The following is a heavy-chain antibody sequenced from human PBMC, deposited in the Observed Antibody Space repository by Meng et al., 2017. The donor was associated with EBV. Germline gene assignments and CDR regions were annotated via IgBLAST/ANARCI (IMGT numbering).Heavy chain of an antibody. D-gene: IGHD6-19*01. V-gene: IGHV1-2*06. CDR1: GYPFTGYY. CDR2: INPTCGGT. J-gene: IGHJ4*02. Sequence: VRLVSFWAEVTEPWACVKVSCKASGYPFTGYYLRGVRLAPGKVLECLGRINPTCGGTISAQKFQGRVTMTRDTSISTAYMELSRLRSDDTAVYYCARSRSSPDVPLDYWGQGTLVTVSS. CDR3: ARSRSSPDVPLDY.